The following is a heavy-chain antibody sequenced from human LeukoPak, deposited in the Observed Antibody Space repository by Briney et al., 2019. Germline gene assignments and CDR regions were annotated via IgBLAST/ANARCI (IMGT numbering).Heavy chain of an antibody. CDR1: GFTFSSYA. CDR3: AKLSGDYIWGSYPLDY. J-gene: IGHJ4*02. Sequence: GGSLRLSCAASGFTFSSYAMSWVRQAPGKGLEWVSAISGSGGSTYYADSVKGRFSISRDNSKNTLYLQMNSLRAEDTAVYYCAKLSGDYIWGSYPLDYWGQGTLVTVSS. CDR2: ISGSGGST. D-gene: IGHD3-16*02. V-gene: IGHV3-23*01.